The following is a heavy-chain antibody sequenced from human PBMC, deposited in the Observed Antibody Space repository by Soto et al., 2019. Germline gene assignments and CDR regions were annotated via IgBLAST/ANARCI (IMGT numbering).Heavy chain of an antibody. J-gene: IGHJ2*01. CDR1: GGSISSGDYY. Sequence: QVQLQESGPGLVKPSQTLSLTCTVSGGSISSGDYYWSWIRQPPGKGLEWIGYIYYSGSTYYNPSPKSRMTISVDTSKNQFSLKLSSVTAADTAVYYCARTDYGGNSYWYFDLWGRGTLVTVSS. CDR2: IYYSGST. V-gene: IGHV4-30-4*01. D-gene: IGHD4-17*01. CDR3: ARTDYGGNSYWYFDL.